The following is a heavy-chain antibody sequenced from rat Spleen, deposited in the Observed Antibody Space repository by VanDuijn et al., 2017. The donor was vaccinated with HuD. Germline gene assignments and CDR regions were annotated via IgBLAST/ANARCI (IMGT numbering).Heavy chain of an antibody. CDR2: ISYDGGST. CDR3: TRDRILRSTGFDS. D-gene: IGHD1-6*01. V-gene: IGHV5-20*01. CDR1: GFTFSNYY. J-gene: IGHJ2*01. Sequence: EVQLVESDGGLVQPGRSLKLSCAASGFTFSNYYMAWVRQAPTKGLEWVASISYDGGSTYYRDSVKGRFTISRDNAKSSLYLQMDSLRSEDTATYYCTRDRILRSTGFDSWGQGVMVTVSS.